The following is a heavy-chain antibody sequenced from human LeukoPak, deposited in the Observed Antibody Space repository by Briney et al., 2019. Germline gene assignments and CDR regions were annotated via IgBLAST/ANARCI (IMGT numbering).Heavy chain of an antibody. CDR2: ISDCNGNT. D-gene: IGHD6-19*01. J-gene: IGHJ4*02. CDR1: GDTLTSSG. Sequence: GASVKVSCKASGDTLTSSGITWVRQAPGQGLEWMGWISDCNGNTNYAEKFQGRVTMTTDTMTTDTSTSTAYMEVRTLRSDDTAMYYCARGLMREYKSGWYMHHFESWGQGTPVTVSS. CDR3: ARGLMREYKSGWYMHHFES. V-gene: IGHV1-18*01.